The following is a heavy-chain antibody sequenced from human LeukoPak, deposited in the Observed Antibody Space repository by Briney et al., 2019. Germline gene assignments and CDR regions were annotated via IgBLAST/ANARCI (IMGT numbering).Heavy chain of an antibody. CDR1: GYTFTGYY. J-gene: IGHJ5*02. CDR2: INPNSGGT. V-gene: IGHV1-2*02. Sequence: ASVKVSCKASGYTFTGYYMHWVRQAPGQGLEWMGWINPNSGGTNYAQKFQGRVTMTRDTSISTAYMELSRLRADDTAVYYCARGYCSGGSCLNWFDPWGQGTLVTVSS. CDR3: ARGYCSGGSCLNWFDP. D-gene: IGHD2-15*01.